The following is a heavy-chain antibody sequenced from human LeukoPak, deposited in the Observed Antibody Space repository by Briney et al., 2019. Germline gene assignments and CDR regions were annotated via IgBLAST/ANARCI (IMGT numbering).Heavy chain of an antibody. CDR1: GFTFSSYA. CDR3: AKGVAGLYYFDY. CDR2: ISGSGGST. J-gene: IGHJ4*02. V-gene: IGHV3-23*01. Sequence: PGGSLRLSCAASGFTFSSYAMSWVRQAPGKGLQWVSAISGSGGSTYYADSVKGRFTISRDNSKNTLYLQMNSLRAEDTAVYYCAKGVAGLYYFDYWGQGTLVTVSS. D-gene: IGHD6-19*01.